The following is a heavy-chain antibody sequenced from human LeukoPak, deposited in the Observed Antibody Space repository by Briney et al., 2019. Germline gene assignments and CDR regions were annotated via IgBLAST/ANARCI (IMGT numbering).Heavy chain of an antibody. J-gene: IGHJ4*02. CDR2: IYYSGST. D-gene: IGHD3-3*01. CDR1: GGSISSYY. CDR3: ARDPTIFGVVTQEL. V-gene: IGHV4-59*12. Sequence: SETLSLTCTVSGGSISSYYWSWIRQPPGKGLEWIGYIYYSGSTNYNPSLKSRVTISVDTSKNQFSLKLSSVTAADTAVYYCARDPTIFGVVTQELWGQGTLVTVSS.